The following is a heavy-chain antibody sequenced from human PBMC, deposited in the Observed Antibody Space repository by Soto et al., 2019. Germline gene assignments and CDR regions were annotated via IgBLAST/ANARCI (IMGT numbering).Heavy chain of an antibody. CDR1: GGSFSGYY. V-gene: IGHV4-34*01. CDR3: ARDKTTGLFDY. D-gene: IGHD1-7*01. CDR2: INHSGST. J-gene: IGHJ4*02. Sequence: QVQLQQWGAGLLKPSETLSLTCAVYGGSFSGYYWTWIRQPPGTGLEWIGEINHSGSTNYNPSLKRRXTXSXXTATNQLSLQLTSVTAADTAVYYCARDKTTGLFDYWGQGTLVTVSS.